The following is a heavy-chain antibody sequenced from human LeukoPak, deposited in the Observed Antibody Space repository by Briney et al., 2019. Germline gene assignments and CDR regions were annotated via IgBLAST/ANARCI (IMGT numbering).Heavy chain of an antibody. J-gene: IGHJ5*02. CDR1: GYTFTSYG. CDR2: ISAYNGNT. CDR3: ARDQMIVVVPAAIKGCWFDP. D-gene: IGHD2-2*02. V-gene: IGHV1-18*01. Sequence: ASVKVSCKASGYTFTSYGISWVRQAPGQGLEWMGWISAYNGNTNYAQKLQGRVTMTTDTSTSTAYMGLRSLRSDDTAVYYCARDQMIVVVPAAIKGCWFDPWGQGTLVTVSS.